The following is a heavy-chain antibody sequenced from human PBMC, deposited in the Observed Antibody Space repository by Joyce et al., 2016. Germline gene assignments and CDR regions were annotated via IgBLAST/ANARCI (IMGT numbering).Heavy chain of an antibody. CDR1: GGSFSNYY. Sequence: QVQLQQWGAGLLKPSETLSLTCGVYGGSFSNYYWSWIRQPPGKGLEWIGEINHSGNTNYNPSLKSRVTISVDTSKNQFSLKLTSVTAADTAVYYCARGVAVAIDFWGQGTLVTISS. CDR2: INHSGNT. D-gene: IGHD6-19*01. V-gene: IGHV4-34*01. J-gene: IGHJ4*02. CDR3: ARGVAVAIDF.